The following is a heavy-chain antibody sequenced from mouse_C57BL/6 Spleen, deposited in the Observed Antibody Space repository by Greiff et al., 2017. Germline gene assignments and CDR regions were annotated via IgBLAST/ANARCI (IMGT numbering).Heavy chain of an antibody. CDR3: ATRADHYYAMDY. J-gene: IGHJ4*01. CDR2: IDPSDSET. CDR1: GYTFTSYW. D-gene: IGHD3-3*01. V-gene: IGHV1-52*01. Sequence: QVQLQQPGAELVRPWSSVKLSCKASGYTFTSYWKHWVKQRPIQGLEWIGNIDPSDSETHYNQKFKDKATLTVDKSSSTAYMQLSSLTSEDSAVYYCATRADHYYAMDYWGQGTSVTVSS.